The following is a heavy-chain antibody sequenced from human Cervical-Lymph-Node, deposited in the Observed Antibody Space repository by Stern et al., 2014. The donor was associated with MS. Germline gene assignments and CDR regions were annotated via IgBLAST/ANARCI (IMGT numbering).Heavy chain of an antibody. V-gene: IGHV1-58*02. CDR3: AAEGEYIRSGIYHYTGMDV. Sequence: QLVQSGPEVNRPGTSVRLSCTASGFTFLSSAMQWVLQARGPRLAWIGFIFVERADTRYAQKFHDRVTISSDMSTSTVNMELSSLRSEDTAVYYCAAEGEYIRSGIYHYTGMDVWGQGTTVTVSS. D-gene: IGHD3-10*01. CDR1: GFTFLSSA. J-gene: IGHJ6*02. CDR2: IFVERADT.